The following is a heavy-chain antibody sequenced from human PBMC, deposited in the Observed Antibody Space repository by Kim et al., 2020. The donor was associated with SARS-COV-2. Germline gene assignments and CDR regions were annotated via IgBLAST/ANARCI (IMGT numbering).Heavy chain of an antibody. D-gene: IGHD6-19*01. CDR3: VMGYSSGWCRH. CDR1: GFTLSSYS. J-gene: IGHJ4*02. CDR2: ISRNGGNT. V-gene: IGHV3-64D*09. Sequence: GRSLRLSCSASGFTLSSYSMHWVRQALGKGLEYVSTISRNGGNTYYADSVKGRITISRDNSKNTLYLQMSSLRPEDTAVYYCVMGYSSGWCRHWGQGTLVTVSS.